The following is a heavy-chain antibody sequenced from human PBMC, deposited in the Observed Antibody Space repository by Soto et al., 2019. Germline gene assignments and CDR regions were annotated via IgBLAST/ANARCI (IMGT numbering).Heavy chain of an antibody. CDR2: INPNSGGT. CDR3: ARGSGGSEINYYYYYYMDV. J-gene: IGHJ6*03. Sequence: ASVKVSCKASGYTFTGYYMHWVRQAPGRGLEWMGWINPNSGGTNYAQKFQGWVTMTRDTSISTAYMELSRLRSDDTAVYYCARGSGGSEINYYYYYYMDVWGKRTTVTVSS. CDR1: GYTFTGYY. D-gene: IGHD2-15*01. V-gene: IGHV1-2*04.